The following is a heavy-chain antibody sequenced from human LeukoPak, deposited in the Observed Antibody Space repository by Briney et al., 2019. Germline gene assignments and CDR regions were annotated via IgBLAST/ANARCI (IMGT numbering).Heavy chain of an antibody. Sequence: SETLSLTCTVSGGSISSSSYYWSWIRQPPGKGLEWIGIIYYSGSTYYNPSLKSRLTISVDTSKNQFSLKLSSVTATDTAVYYCTRRGYCSSTSCYDYWFDPWGQGTLVTVSS. CDR3: TRRGYCSSTSCYDYWFDP. J-gene: IGHJ5*02. V-gene: IGHV4-39*01. D-gene: IGHD2-2*01. CDR2: IYYSGST. CDR1: GGSISSSSYY.